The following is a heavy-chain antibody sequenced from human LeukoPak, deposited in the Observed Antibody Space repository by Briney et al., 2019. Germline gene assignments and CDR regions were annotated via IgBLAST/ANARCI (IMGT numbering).Heavy chain of an antibody. CDR2: INHSGST. V-gene: IGHV4-34*01. CDR3: ARHRYRCSGTSCYTTEIYYYGMDV. Sequence: SETLSLTCAVYGGSFSGYYWSWIRQPPGKGLEWIGEINHSGSTNYNPSLKSRVTISVDTSKNQFSLKLSSVTAADTAVYYCARHRYRCSGTSCYTTEIYYYGMDVWGQGTTVTVSS. D-gene: IGHD2-2*01. CDR1: GGSFSGYY. J-gene: IGHJ6*02.